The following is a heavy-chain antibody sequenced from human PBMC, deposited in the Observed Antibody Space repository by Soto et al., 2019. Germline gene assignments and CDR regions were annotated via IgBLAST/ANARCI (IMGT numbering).Heavy chain of an antibody. CDR1: GGSISSGGSS. Sequence: SETLSLTCAVSGGSISSGGSSWSWIRQPPGKGLEWIGYIYHSGSTYYNPSLKSRVTISVDRSKNQFSLKLSSVTAADTAVYYCGRVKVEWELVFGYWGQGTLVTVSS. J-gene: IGHJ4*02. CDR2: IYHSGST. D-gene: IGHD1-26*01. CDR3: GRVKVEWELVFGY. V-gene: IGHV4-30-2*01.